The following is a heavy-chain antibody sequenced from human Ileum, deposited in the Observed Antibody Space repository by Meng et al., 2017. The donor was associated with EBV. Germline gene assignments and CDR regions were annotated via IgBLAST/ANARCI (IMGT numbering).Heavy chain of an antibody. CDR3: ARGGVVVTPSDY. D-gene: IGHD2-21*02. Sequence: VERVEFGGGLVKPGASLRLSCAASGFTFSSSSMNWVRQAPGKGLEWVSSISSSSSYIYYADSVKGRFTISRDNAKNSLYLQMNSLRAEDTAVYYCARGGVVVTPSDYWGQGTLVTVSS. CDR1: GFTFSSSS. J-gene: IGHJ4*02. CDR2: ISSSSSYI. V-gene: IGHV3-21*01.